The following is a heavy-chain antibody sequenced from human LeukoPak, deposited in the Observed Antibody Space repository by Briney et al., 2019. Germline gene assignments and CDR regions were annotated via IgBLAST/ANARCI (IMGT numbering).Heavy chain of an antibody. J-gene: IGHJ5*02. D-gene: IGHD6-6*01. CDR3: AKGSYQVLFDP. Sequence: GESLRLSCAASGFTFSIYGIGWVRQAPGKWLEWVSSISGSGGNTNYAGSVKGLFTISRDNSKNTLYLQMNSLRAEDTAVYYCAKGSYQVLFDPWGQGTLVTVSS. V-gene: IGHV3-23*01. CDR1: GFTFSIYG. CDR2: ISGSGGNT.